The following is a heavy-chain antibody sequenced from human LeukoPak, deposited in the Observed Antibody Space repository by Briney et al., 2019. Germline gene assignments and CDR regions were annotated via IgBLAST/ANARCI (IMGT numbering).Heavy chain of an antibody. CDR1: GGSISSSNW. V-gene: IGHV4-4*02. D-gene: IGHD2-15*01. CDR2: IYHSGST. J-gene: IGHJ4*02. Sequence: SGTLSLTCAVSGGSISSSNWWSGVRQPPGKGLEWIGEIYHSGSTNYNPSLKSRVTISVDKSKNQFSLKLSSVTAADTAVYYCARALDCSGGSCRPGYWGQGTLVTVSS. CDR3: ARALDCSGGSCRPGY.